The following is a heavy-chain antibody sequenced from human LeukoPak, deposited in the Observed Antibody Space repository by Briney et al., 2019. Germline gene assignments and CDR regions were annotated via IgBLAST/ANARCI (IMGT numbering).Heavy chain of an antibody. CDR1: GGSISSYY. CDR3: ARVSPRGVVADY. V-gene: IGHV4-59*01. D-gene: IGHD3-10*01. J-gene: IGHJ4*02. CDR2: IYYSGST. Sequence: SETLSLTCTVSGGSISSYYWSWIRQPPGKGLEWIGYIYYSGSTNYNPSLKSRVTISVDTSKNQFSLKLSSVTAADPAVYYCARVSPRGVVADYGGQGTLVTVSS.